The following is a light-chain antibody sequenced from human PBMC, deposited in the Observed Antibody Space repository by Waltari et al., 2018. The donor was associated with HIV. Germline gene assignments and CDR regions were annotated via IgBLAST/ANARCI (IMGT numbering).Light chain of an antibody. CDR3: QQYKTYPIT. CDR2: GAS. CDR1: QSISSD. Sequence: EIVMTQSPATLSVSPGERATLSCRASQSISSDLAWYQQKPGQAPRLLIYGASTRAPGIPVKFTGSGSGTEFTLTIRSLQSEDFAMYYCQQYKTYPITFGQGTRLDIK. J-gene: IGKJ5*01. V-gene: IGKV3-15*01.